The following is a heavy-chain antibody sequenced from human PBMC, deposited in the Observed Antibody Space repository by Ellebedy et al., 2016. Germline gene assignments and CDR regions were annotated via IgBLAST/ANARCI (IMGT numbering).Heavy chain of an antibody. CDR2: ISAYNGNT. V-gene: IGHV1-18*01. D-gene: IGHD1-26*01. CDR3: ARSRGGSYQYYFDN. J-gene: IGHJ4*02. CDR1: GYTFTNYG. Sequence: ASVKVSCKASGYTFTNYGISWVRQAPGQGPEWMGWISAYNGNTNYAQKLQGRVTMTTDTSTSTAYVELRSLRSDDTAVYYCARSRGGSYQYYFDNWGQGTLVTVSS.